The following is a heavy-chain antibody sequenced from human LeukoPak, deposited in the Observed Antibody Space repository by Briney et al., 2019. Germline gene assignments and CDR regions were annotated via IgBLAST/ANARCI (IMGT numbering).Heavy chain of an antibody. J-gene: IGHJ3*02. CDR3: ARDKAFDI. CDR1: GGSISSYY. V-gene: IGHV4-59*01. Sequence: KTSETLSLTCTVSGGSISSYYWSWIRQPPGKGLEWTGYIYYSGSTNYNPSLKSRVTISVDTSKNQFSLKLSSVTAADTAVYYCARDKAFDIWGQGTMVTVSS. CDR2: IYYSGST.